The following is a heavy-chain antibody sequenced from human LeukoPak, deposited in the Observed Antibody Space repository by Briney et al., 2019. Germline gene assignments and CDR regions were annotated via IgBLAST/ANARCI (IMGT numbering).Heavy chain of an antibody. J-gene: IGHJ5*02. CDR2: IMSILGIA. CDR3: ANQYYDSSGYPHPRRWFDR. V-gene: IGHV1-69*04. D-gene: IGHD3-22*01. CDR1: GGSFSSYA. Sequence: SVKVSCKASGGSFSSYAISWVRQAPGQGLEWMGRIMSILGIANYAQKFQGRATITADKSTSTAYMELSSLRSEDTAVYYCANQYYDSSGYPHPRRWFDRWGQGTLVTVSS.